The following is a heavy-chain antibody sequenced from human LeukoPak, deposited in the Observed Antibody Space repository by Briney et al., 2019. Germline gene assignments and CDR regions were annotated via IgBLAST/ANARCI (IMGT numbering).Heavy chain of an antibody. J-gene: IGHJ4*02. CDR3: AREGTYCGGDCYPLYYFDY. Sequence: GGSLRLSCAASGFTFSSYSMNWVRQDPGKGLEWVSSISSSSSYIYYADSVKGRFTISRDNAKNSLYLQMNSLRAEDTAVYYCAREGTYCGGDCYPLYYFDYWGQGTLVTVSS. V-gene: IGHV3-21*01. CDR2: ISSSSSYI. CDR1: GFTFSSYS. D-gene: IGHD2-21*02.